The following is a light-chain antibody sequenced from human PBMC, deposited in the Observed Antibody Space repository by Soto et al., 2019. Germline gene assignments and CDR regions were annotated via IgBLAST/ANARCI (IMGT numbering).Light chain of an antibody. Sequence: DIQMTQSPSSVSASVGDRVTITCRASQGISSWLARYQQKPGKAPKLLIYAASSWQSGVPSRFSGSREGTEFTLAISSLQPEEFATYYWQQASSFPRPFGQGTKVEIK. J-gene: IGKJ1*01. CDR2: AAS. V-gene: IGKV1-12*01. CDR1: QGISSW. CDR3: QQASSFPRP.